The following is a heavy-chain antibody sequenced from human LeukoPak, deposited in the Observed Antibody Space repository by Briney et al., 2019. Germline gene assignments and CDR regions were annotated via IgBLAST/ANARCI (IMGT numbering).Heavy chain of an antibody. CDR3: ASGVEMATIDI. V-gene: IGHV4-39*07. J-gene: IGHJ3*02. Sequence: SETLSLTCTVSGGSISSSSYYWGWIRQPPGKGLEWIGSIYYSGSTYYNPSLKSRVTISVDTSKNQFSLKLSSVTAADTAVYHCASGVEMATIDIWGQGTMVTVSS. CDR2: IYYSGST. CDR1: GGSISSSSYY. D-gene: IGHD5-24*01.